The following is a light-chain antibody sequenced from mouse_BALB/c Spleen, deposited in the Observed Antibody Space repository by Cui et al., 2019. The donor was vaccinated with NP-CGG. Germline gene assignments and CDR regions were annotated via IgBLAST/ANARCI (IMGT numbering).Light chain of an antibody. CDR3: ALWYSNHWV. CDR1: TGAVTTSNY. Sequence: QAVVPQESALTKSPGETVTLTCRSSTGAVTTSNYANWVQEKPDHLFTGLIGGTKNRAPGVPARFSGSLIGDKAALTITGAQTEDEAIYFCALWYSNHWVFGGGTKLTVL. CDR2: GTK. V-gene: IGLV1*01. J-gene: IGLJ1*01.